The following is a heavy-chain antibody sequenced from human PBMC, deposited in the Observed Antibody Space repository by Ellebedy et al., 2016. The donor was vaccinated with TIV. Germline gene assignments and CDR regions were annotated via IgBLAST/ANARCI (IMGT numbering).Heavy chain of an antibody. J-gene: IGHJ4*02. D-gene: IGHD3-22*01. V-gene: IGHV1-69*13. CDR1: GGTFSSYA. CDR2: IIPIFGTA. Sequence: SVKVSXKASGGTFSSYAISWVRQAPGQGLEWMGGIIPIFGTANYAQKFQGRVTITADESTSTAYMELSSLRSEDTAVYYCARSYYYDSSGYYPFDYWGQGTLVTVSS. CDR3: ARSYYYDSSGYYPFDY.